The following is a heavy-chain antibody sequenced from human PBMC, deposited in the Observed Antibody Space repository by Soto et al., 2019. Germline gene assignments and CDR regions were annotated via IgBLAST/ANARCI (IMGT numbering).Heavy chain of an antibody. D-gene: IGHD3-10*01. Sequence: ASVKVSCKVSGYTLTELSMHWVRQAPGKGLEWMGGFDPEDGETIYAQKFQGRVTMTEDTSTDTAYMELSSLRSEDTAVYYCASHYGSGSSDAFDIWGQGTMVTVSS. CDR2: FDPEDGET. V-gene: IGHV1-24*01. CDR3: ASHYGSGSSDAFDI. J-gene: IGHJ3*02. CDR1: GYTLTELS.